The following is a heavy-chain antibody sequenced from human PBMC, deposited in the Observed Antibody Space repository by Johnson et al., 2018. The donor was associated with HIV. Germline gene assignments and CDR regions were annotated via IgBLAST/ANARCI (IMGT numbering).Heavy chain of an antibody. D-gene: IGHD1-26*01. J-gene: IGHJ3*02. V-gene: IGHV3-13*01. CDR3: VRVGATSYDAFDI. CDR1: GFTFSSYD. Sequence: VQLVESGGGLVQPGGSLRLSCVASGFTFSSYDMHWVRQATGKGLEWVSGIGTAGDTYYPGSVKGRFTISRENAKNSLYLQMNSLRVGDTAVYYCVRVGATSYDAFDIWGQGTMVTVSS. CDR2: IGTAGDT.